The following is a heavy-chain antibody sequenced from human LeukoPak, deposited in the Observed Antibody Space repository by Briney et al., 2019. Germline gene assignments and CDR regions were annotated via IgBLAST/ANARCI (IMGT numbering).Heavy chain of an antibody. J-gene: IGHJ3*02. Sequence: PGGSLRPSCAASGFTFNNNPMSWVRQAPGKGLEWVSVVGSSGGSTHYADSVKGRFTISRDNSRNTLSLQMNSLRAEDTAVYYCAKDPSDYVGAFDIWGQGTMVSVSS. V-gene: IGHV3-23*01. CDR3: AKDPSDYVGAFDI. CDR2: VGSSGGST. D-gene: IGHD4-23*01. CDR1: GFTFNNNP.